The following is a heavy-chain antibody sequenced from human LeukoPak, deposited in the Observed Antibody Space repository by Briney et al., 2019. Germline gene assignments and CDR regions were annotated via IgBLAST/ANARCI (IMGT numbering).Heavy chain of an antibody. V-gene: IGHV1-69*04. CDR1: GYTFTSYG. Sequence: ASVKVSCKASGYTFTSYGISWVRQAPGQGLEWMGRIIPILGIANYAQKFQGRVTITADKSTSTAYMELSSLRSEDTAVYYCAREYAPAAIYTPYYYYGMDVWGQGTTVTVSS. D-gene: IGHD2-2*01. J-gene: IGHJ6*02. CDR3: AREYAPAAIYTPYYYYGMDV. CDR2: IIPILGIA.